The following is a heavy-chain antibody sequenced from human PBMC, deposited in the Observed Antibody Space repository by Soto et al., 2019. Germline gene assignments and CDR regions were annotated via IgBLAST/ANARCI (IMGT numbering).Heavy chain of an antibody. J-gene: IGHJ5*02. CDR2: IYRSGSS. V-gene: IGHV4-30-2*01. D-gene: IGHD2-2*01. CDR3: VRGLRYCSTTTCSEDWFDP. CDR1: GDSISSGDYS. Sequence: SETLSLTCAVSGDSISSGDYSWSWIRHPPGQGLEWIGYIYRSGSSFYNPSLKSRVTMSVDTSKNQFSLRLSSVTAADTALYYCVRGLRYCSTTTCSEDWFDPWGPGTLVTVSS.